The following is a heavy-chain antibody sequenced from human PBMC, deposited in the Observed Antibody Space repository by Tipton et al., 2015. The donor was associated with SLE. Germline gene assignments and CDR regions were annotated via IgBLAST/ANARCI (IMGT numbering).Heavy chain of an antibody. CDR1: GFTFSTFT. J-gene: IGHJ4*02. D-gene: IGHD1-26*01. CDR3: ARETMGASMGHDY. V-gene: IGHV3-21*03. Sequence: GSLRLSCAASGFTFSTFTMNWVRQSPGKGLEWVSSINSRNTFIYYADSVRGRFTISRDNAKGSLYLQMNSLTVEDTAMYYCARETMGASMGHDYWGQGTLVTVSS. CDR2: INSRNTFI.